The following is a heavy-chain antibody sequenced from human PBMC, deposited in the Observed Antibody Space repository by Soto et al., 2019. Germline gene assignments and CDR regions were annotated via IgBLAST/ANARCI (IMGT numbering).Heavy chain of an antibody. D-gene: IGHD5-12*01. CDR2: IFSSGST. CDR3: AREGSYSAYNFAHGIQLWSFDF. CDR1: GGSINTFY. V-gene: IGHV4-4*07. J-gene: IGHJ4*02. Sequence: XGTLSLTCTVSGGSINTFYWSWVRQPSGKGLEWIGRIFSSGSTSFNPSLESRVAMSVDTSKNHFSLNLSSVTAADMAVYYCAREGSYSAYNFAHGIQLWSFDFWGQGALVTVSS.